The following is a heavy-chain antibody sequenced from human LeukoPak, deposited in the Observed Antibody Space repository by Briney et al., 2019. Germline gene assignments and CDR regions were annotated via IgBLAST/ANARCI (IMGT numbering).Heavy chain of an antibody. D-gene: IGHD2/OR15-2a*01. CDR3: ASGYQIVY. CDR2: IYYGGTT. J-gene: IGHJ4*02. Sequence: SETLSLTCTVSGRSISDYYWSWIRQPPGKGLEWIGYIYYGGTTDYNPSLKSRVTISVDTSKNQFSLTVSSVTAADTAVYYCASGYQIVYWGQGTLVSVSS. V-gene: IGHV4-59*01. CDR1: GRSISDYY.